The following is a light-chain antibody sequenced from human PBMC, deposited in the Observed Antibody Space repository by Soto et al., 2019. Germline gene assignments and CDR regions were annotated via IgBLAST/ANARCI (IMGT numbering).Light chain of an antibody. CDR3: QQSYSTPRT. CDR1: QSISSY. V-gene: IGKV1-39*01. CDR2: AAS. Sequence: DIQMTQYPSSLSASVGDRVTITCRASQSISSYLNCYQQKPGKAPKLLIYAASSLQSGVPSRFSGSVSGTDFTLTISSLQPEDFATYYCQQSYSTPRTFGQGTRLEIK. J-gene: IGKJ5*01.